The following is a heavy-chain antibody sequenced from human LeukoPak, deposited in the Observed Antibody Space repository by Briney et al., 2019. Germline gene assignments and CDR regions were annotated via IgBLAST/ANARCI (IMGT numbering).Heavy chain of an antibody. V-gene: IGHV4-59*08. J-gene: IGHJ4*02. CDR3: ARQIGTRSFDY. CDR2: IYYSGST. D-gene: IGHD3-22*01. CDR1: GGSISSYY. Sequence: PSETLSLTCTVSGGSISSYYWSWIRRPPGKGLEWIGYIYYSGSTNYNPSLKSRVTISVDTSKNQFSLKLSSLTAADTAVYYCARQIGTRSFDYWGQGTLVTVSS.